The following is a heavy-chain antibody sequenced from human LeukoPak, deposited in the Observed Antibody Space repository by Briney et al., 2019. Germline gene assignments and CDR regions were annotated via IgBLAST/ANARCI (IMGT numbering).Heavy chain of an antibody. CDR2: ISYDGSNK. D-gene: IGHD7-27*01. CDR3: AKDKWGMAESYYFDY. V-gene: IGHV3-30*18. J-gene: IGHJ4*02. CDR1: GFTFSSYG. Sequence: GGSLRLSCAASGFTFSSYGMDWVRQAPGKGLEWVAVISYDGSNKYYADSVKGRFTISRDNSKNTLYLQMNSLRAEDTAVYYCAKDKWGMAESYYFDYWGQGTLVTVSS.